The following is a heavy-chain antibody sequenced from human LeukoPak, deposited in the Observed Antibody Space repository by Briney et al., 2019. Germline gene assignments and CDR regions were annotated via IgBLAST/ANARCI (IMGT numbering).Heavy chain of an antibody. CDR2: ISSSSSYI. V-gene: IGHV3-21*01. J-gene: IGHJ3*02. CDR1: GFTFSSYS. CDR3: ARVAWGNDAFDI. D-gene: IGHD1-26*01. Sequence: PGGSLRLSCAASGFTFSSYSMNWVRQAPGKGLVWVSSISSSSSYIYHADSVKGRFTISRDNAKNSLYLQMNSLRAEDTAVYYCARVAWGNDAFDIWGQGTMVTVSS.